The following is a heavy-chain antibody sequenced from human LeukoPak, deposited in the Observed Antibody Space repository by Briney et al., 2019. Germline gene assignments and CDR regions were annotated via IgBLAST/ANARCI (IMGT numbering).Heavy chain of an antibody. CDR1: GGSITSSSYY. J-gene: IGHJ4*02. D-gene: IGHD2-21*02. V-gene: IGHV4-39*01. Sequence: PSETLSLTCTVSGGSITSSSYYWGWIRQPPGKGLEWIGSSYYSGSTYYNPSLKSRVSISVDTSKNQFSMKLSSVTAADTAVHYCARGHCFGGDCYFDYWGPGTLVTVSS. CDR2: SYYSGST. CDR3: ARGHCFGGDCYFDY.